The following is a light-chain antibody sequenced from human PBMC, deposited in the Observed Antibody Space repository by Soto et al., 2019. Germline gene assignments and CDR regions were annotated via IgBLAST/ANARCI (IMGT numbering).Light chain of an antibody. J-gene: IGLJ3*02. CDR1: SSDVGGYNY. CDR2: DVS. V-gene: IGLV2-14*01. CDR3: SSYTGSSTPCV. Sequence: QSALTQPASVSGSPGQSITISCTGTSSDVGGYNYVSWYQQHPGKAPKLMIYDVSNRPSGVSNRFSGSKSGNTASLTISGLQAEDEADYYCSSYTGSSTPCVFGAGTQLP.